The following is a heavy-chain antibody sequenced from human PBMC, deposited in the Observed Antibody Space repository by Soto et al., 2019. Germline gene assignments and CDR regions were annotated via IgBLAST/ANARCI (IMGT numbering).Heavy chain of an antibody. CDR2: INHSGST. J-gene: IGHJ4*02. CDR1: GGSFSGYY. Sequence: SETLSLTCAVYGGSFSGYYWSWIRQPPGKGLEWIGEINHSGSTNYNPSLKGRVTISVDTSKNQFSLKLSSVTAADTAVYYCARRGGEQLVRWPFDYWGQGTLVTVSS. D-gene: IGHD6-6*01. V-gene: IGHV4-34*01. CDR3: ARRGGEQLVRWPFDY.